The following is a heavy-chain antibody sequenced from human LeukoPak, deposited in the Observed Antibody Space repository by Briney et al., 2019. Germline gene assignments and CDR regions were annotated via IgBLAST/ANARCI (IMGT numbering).Heavy chain of an antibody. J-gene: IGHJ4*02. CDR1: GFTFSSYA. CDR2: ISGSGGST. V-gene: IGHV3-23*01. Sequence: GGSLRLSCAAPGFTFSSYAMSWVRQAPGKGLEWVSAISGSGGSTYYADSVKGRFTISRDNAKNSLYLQMNSLRAEDTAVYYCASAVLLWFGGYPDYWGQGTLVTVSS. D-gene: IGHD3-10*01. CDR3: ASAVLLWFGGYPDY.